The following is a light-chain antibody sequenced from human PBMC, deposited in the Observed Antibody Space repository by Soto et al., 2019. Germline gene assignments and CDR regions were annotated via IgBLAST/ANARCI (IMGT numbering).Light chain of an antibody. V-gene: IGKV1-5*01. CDR3: QQYNTYALT. CDR2: DVS. J-gene: IGKJ4*01. CDR1: QSVSNS. Sequence: DIQMTQSPATLSASVGDRVTITCRASQSVSNSLAWYQQRPGKAPKLLIFDVSSLESGVPSRFSGSGSEADFTFTISSLQPDDFATYYCQQYNTYALTFGGGTKVDIK.